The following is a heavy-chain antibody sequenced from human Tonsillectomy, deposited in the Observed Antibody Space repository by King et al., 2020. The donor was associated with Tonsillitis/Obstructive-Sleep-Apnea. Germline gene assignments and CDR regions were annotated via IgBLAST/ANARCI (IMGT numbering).Heavy chain of an antibody. D-gene: IGHD2-21*02. J-gene: IGHJ4*02. V-gene: IGHV4-31*03. CDR1: GGSISSSGYY. CDR2: IYYSGST. Sequence: VQLQESGPGLVKPSQTLSLTCTVSGGSISSSGYYWSWIRQHPGKGLEWIGYIYYSGSTYYNPSLKSRVTISVDTSKNQFSLKLSSVTAADTAVYYCAREGECGGDCDYFDYWGQGTLVTVSS. CDR3: AREGECGGDCDYFDY.